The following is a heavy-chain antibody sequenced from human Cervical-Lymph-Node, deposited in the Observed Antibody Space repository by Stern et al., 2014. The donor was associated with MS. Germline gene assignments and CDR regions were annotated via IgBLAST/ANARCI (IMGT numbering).Heavy chain of an antibody. V-gene: IGHV3-7*01. Sequence: EVQLLESGGGLVQPGGSLRLSCAASGFIFSNSWMSWVRQAPGKGLEWVANTKYDGSEKNYVDSVKGRFTISRDNAKNTLYLQMNSLRAEDTAMYYCAREGYCDYWGQGTLVTVSS. CDR1: GFIFSNSW. J-gene: IGHJ4*02. CDR2: TKYDGSEK. CDR3: AREGYCDY. D-gene: IGHD2-15*01.